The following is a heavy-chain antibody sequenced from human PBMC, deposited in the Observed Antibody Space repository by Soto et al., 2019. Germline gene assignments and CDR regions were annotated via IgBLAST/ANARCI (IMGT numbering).Heavy chain of an antibody. CDR1: GFSFRSYA. CDR2: MSYDGSDK. J-gene: IGHJ4*02. Sequence: QVQLVESGGGVVQPGRSLRLSCAASGFSFRSYAMHWVHQAPGKGLEWAAVMSYDGSDKDYADSVKSRFTISRDNSKNTLYLQMSSLRAEDTAVYYCARARLDTPALEYWGQGTQVTVSS. V-gene: IGHV3-30-3*01. D-gene: IGHD2-2*01. CDR3: ARARLDTPALEY.